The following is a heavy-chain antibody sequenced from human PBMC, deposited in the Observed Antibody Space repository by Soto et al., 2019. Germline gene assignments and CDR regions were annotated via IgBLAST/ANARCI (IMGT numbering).Heavy chain of an antibody. J-gene: IGHJ5*02. CDR3: PRLRIATNNYKWFDP. V-gene: IGHV4-31*03. Sequence: SEALSLTCSFSVAALNIGNYDWSGIRQVPGKGLEWIGHIYVTGAVDYNPSLRDRITISQDTSERQFSLKLRLVTAADTAVYYCPRLRIATNNYKWFDPWGQGTMVTVSS. CDR1: VAALNIGNYD. D-gene: IGHD2-21*01. CDR2: IYVTGAV.